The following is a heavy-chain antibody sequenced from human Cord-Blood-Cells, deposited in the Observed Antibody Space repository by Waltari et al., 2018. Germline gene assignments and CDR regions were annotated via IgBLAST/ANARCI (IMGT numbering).Heavy chain of an antibody. CDR3: ARVKGYSSSWYWFDP. CDR2: IKQDGSEK. Sequence: EVQLVESGGGLVQPGGSLRLSCAASGFTFSSYWMSWVRQAPGKGLEWVANIKQDGSEKYYVDSVKGRFTISRDNAKNSLYLQMNSLRAEDTAVYYCARVKGYSSSWYWFDPWGQGTLVTVSS. J-gene: IGHJ5*02. CDR1: GFTFSSYW. V-gene: IGHV3-7*01. D-gene: IGHD6-13*01.